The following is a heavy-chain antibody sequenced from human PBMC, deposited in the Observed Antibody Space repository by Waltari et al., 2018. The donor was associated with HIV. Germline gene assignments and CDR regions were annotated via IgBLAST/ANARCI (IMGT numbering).Heavy chain of an antibody. V-gene: IGHV3-33*01. J-gene: IGHJ4*02. CDR1: GFTLRSYV. CDR3: ARNYSSSWGAPFDY. D-gene: IGHD6-13*01. Sequence: QVQLVDSGGGVVQPGRSLRLSWSTSGFTLRSYVMHWVRQGPGKGREWVTVIWYDGSKKYYADSVKGRFTISRDNSKNTLYLQMNSLRIEDTAVYYCARNYSSSWGAPFDYWGQGTLVTVSS. CDR2: IWYDGSKK.